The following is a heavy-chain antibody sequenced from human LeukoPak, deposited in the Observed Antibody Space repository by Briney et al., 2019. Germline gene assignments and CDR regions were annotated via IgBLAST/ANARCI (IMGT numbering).Heavy chain of an antibody. D-gene: IGHD3-3*01. CDR1: GGSFSGYY. CDR2: INHSGST. V-gene: IGHV4-34*01. Sequence: SETLSLTCAVYGGSFSGYYWSWIRQPPGKGLEWIGEINHSGSTNYNPSLKSRVTISVDTSKNQFSLKLSSVTAADTAVYYCARGARSSFFRSGYIDAFDIWGQGTMVTVSS. CDR3: ARGARSSFFRSGYIDAFDI. J-gene: IGHJ3*02.